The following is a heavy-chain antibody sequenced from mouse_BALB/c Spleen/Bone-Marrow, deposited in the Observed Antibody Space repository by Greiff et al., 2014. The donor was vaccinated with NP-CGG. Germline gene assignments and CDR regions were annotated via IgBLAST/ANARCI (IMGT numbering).Heavy chain of an antibody. CDR2: IYPGDGST. Sequence: QVQLQQSGPELVKPGASVKMSCKASGYTFTSYFIHWVKQRPGQGFEWIGWIYPGDGSTKYNEKFKGKTTLTADKSSSTAYMLLSSLTSEDSAIYFCARGDYYYGSSRAWFAYWGQGTLVTVSA. CDR3: ARGDYYYGSSRAWFAY. CDR1: GYTFTSYF. V-gene: IGHV1S56*01. D-gene: IGHD1-1*01. J-gene: IGHJ3*01.